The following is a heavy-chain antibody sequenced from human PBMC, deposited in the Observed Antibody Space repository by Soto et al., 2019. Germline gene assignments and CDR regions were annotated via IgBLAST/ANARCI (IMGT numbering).Heavy chain of an antibody. CDR3: AGGSGWLSDY. CDR2: IRKDGSEK. J-gene: IGHJ4*02. D-gene: IGHD6-19*01. CDR1: GFSISSYW. V-gene: IGHV3-7*03. Sequence: EVQLVESGGGLVQPGGSLRLSCAASGFSISSYWMNWVRQAPGKGLEWVAIIRKDGSEKYYVDSVKGRFTISRDNAKNSLYLQMNSPRDDDTGVYYCAGGSGWLSDYWGRGTLVTVSS.